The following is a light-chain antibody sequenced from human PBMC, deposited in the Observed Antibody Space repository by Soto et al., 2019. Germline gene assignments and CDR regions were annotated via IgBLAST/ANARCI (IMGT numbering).Light chain of an antibody. Sequence: EIQMTQAPSSLSASVGDRVTITCRASQGISNYLAWYQQKPGQVPKLLIDAASTLHSGVPSRFSGGRSGTDFTLTVSSLQPEDVATYHYQKYNSGPQAFDEGTKVVIK. CDR1: QGISNY. CDR3: QKYNSGPQA. J-gene: IGKJ1*01. V-gene: IGKV1-27*01. CDR2: AAS.